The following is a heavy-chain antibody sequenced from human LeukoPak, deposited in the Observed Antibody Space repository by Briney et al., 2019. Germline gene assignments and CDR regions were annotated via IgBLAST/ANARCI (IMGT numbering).Heavy chain of an antibody. CDR3: ARAEGYGDLYYYYYMDV. J-gene: IGHJ6*03. CDR2: ISAYNGNT. CDR1: GYTFTSYG. D-gene: IGHD4-17*01. Sequence: ASVKVSCKASGYTFTSYGISWVRQAPGQGLEWMGWISAYNGNTNYAQKLQGRVTMTTDTSTSTAYMELRSLRSDDTAVYYCARAEGYGDLYYYYYMDVWGRGTTVTVSS. V-gene: IGHV1-18*01.